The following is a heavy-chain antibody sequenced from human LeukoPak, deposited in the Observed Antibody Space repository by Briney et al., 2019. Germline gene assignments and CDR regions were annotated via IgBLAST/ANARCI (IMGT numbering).Heavy chain of an antibody. CDR2: INHSGST. CDR1: GGSFSGYY. V-gene: IGHV4-34*01. D-gene: IGHD3-3*01. Sequence: SETLSLTCAVYGGSFSGYYWSWIRQPPGKGLEWIWEINHSGSTNYNPSLKSRVTISVDTSKNQFSLKLSSVTAADTAVYYCARYSPPLGVVIRTARGMDVWGQGTTVTVSS. CDR3: ARYSPPLGVVIRTARGMDV. J-gene: IGHJ6*02.